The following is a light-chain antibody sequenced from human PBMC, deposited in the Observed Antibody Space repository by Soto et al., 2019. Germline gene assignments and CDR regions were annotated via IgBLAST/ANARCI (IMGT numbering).Light chain of an antibody. CDR1: SSDVGGYNY. J-gene: IGLJ1*01. V-gene: IGLV2-14*01. CDR3: SSYTSSSGYV. CDR2: DVS. Sequence: QSVLTQPASVSGSPGQSITISCSGTSSDVGGYNYVSWYHQHPGKAPKLMIYDVSDRPSGVSNRFSGSKSGNTASLTISGLQAEDEADYYCSSYTSSSGYVFGTGTKVTVL.